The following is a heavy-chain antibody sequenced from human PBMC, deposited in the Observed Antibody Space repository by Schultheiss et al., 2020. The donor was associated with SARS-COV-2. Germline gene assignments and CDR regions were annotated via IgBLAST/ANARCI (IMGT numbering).Heavy chain of an antibody. CDR3: ARDKFSSNYSYYYMDV. V-gene: IGHV3-49*03. CDR2: IRSKAYGGTT. D-gene: IGHD6-6*01. CDR1: GFTFGDYA. Sequence: GESLKISCTASGFTFGDYAMSWFRQAPGKGLEWVGFIRSKAYGGTTEYAASVKGRFTISRDDSKSIAYLQMNSLKTEDTAVYYCARDKFSSNYSYYYMDVWGKGTTVTVSS. J-gene: IGHJ6*03.